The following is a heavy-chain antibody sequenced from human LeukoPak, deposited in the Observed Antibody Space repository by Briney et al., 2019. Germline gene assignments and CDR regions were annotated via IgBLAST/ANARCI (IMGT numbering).Heavy chain of an antibody. CDR3: ARVLFYSSGNKSNRVDY. CDR2: INPNSGGT. V-gene: IGHV1-2*02. CDR1: GYTFTGYY. D-gene: IGHD6-19*01. Sequence: ASVKVSCKASGYTFTGYYMHWVRQAPGQGLEWMGWINPNSGGTNNAQKFQGRVTMTRDTSISTAYMELSRLRSDDTAVYYCARVLFYSSGNKSNRVDYWGQGTLVTVSS. J-gene: IGHJ4*02.